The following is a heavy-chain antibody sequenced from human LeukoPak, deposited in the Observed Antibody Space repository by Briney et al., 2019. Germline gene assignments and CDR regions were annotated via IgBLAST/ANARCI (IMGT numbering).Heavy chain of an antibody. CDR2: ISGDGDAT. Sequence: GGSLRLSCAASGFSFSSYCMSWVRQAPGKRLQWVSYISGDGDATHYTHSVKGRFTISRDTAKNALYLQMNSLTAEDTAVYFCARDYLYAFDYWGQGTLVTVSS. CDR3: ARDYLYAFDY. V-gene: IGHV3-48*01. CDR1: GFSFSSYC. J-gene: IGHJ4*02. D-gene: IGHD2-2*01.